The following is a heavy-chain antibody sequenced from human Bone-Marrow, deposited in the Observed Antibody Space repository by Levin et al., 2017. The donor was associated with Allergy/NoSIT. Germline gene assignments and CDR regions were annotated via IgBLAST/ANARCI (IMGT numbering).Heavy chain of an antibody. D-gene: IGHD4-23*01. J-gene: IGHJ4*02. CDR1: GYSFSDHY. Sequence: ASVKVSCKASGYSFSDHYIYWVRQAPGQGLEWMGWINPNTGGTNYAQKFQGWVTKTRDTSIKTAYMELSRLRSDDTAVYYCARDDRDGGSDYWGQGTQVTVFS. V-gene: IGHV1-2*04. CDR2: INPNTGGT. CDR3: ARDDRDGGSDY.